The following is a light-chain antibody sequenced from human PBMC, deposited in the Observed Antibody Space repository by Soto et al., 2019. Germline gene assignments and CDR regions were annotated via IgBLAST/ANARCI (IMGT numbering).Light chain of an antibody. Sequence: DIQMTQSPSSLSASVGDRVTITCRASQDISVYLAWYQQKPGKVPKLLIYSASTLHSGVPSRFSGSGSGTDFTLTISSLQPEDVATCYCQKFNTAPLTFGQGTRLEIK. J-gene: IGKJ5*01. V-gene: IGKV1-27*01. CDR2: SAS. CDR1: QDISVY. CDR3: QKFNTAPLT.